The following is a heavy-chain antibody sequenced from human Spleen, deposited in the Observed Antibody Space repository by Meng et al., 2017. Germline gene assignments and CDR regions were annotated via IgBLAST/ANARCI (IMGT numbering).Heavy chain of an antibody. J-gene: IGHJ4*02. Sequence: QVQVQQWGAVLLKPSETLSLTCAFYGGSFSAYDWSWGRQPPGKGLEWIGEINHSGSTNYNPSLKSRVTISVDTSKNQFSLKLSSVTAADTAVYYCASSMTTVTAEIDYWGQGTLVTVSS. V-gene: IGHV4-34*01. CDR2: INHSGST. D-gene: IGHD4-17*01. CDR3: ASSMTTVTAEIDY. CDR1: GGSFSAYD.